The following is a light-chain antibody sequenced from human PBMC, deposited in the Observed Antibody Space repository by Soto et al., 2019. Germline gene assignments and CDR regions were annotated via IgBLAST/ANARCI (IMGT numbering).Light chain of an antibody. V-gene: IGKV3-15*01. J-gene: IGKJ1*01. CDR3: QQYNNHWT. CDR1: HSVSSN. Sequence: EIVMTQSPATLSVSPGERATLSCRASHSVSSNLAWYQQKPGQAPRLLIYGASTRATVNPARFSGSGSGTEFTLTISSLQSEDFSVYYCQQYNNHWTFGQGTKVEIQ. CDR2: GAS.